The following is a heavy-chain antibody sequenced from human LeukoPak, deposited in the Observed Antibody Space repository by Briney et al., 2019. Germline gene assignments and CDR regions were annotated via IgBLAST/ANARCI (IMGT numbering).Heavy chain of an antibody. CDR2: INRSGST. Sequence: SETLSLTCAVYGGSFSGYYWSWIRQPPGKGLEWIGEINRSGSTNYNPSLKSRVTISVDTSKNQFSLKLSSVTAADTAVYYCADSSGWYDAFDIWGQGTMVTVSS. CDR1: GGSFSGYY. D-gene: IGHD6-19*01. CDR3: ADSSGWYDAFDI. V-gene: IGHV4-34*01. J-gene: IGHJ3*02.